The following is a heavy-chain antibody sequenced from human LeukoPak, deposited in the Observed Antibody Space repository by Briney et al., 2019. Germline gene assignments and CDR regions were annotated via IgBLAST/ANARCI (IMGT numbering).Heavy chain of an antibody. V-gene: IGHV4-30-2*01. CDR1: GGSISSGGYY. CDR2: IYHSGST. Sequence: SETLSLTCTVSGGSISSGGYYWSWIRQPPGKGLEWIGYIYHSGSTYYNPSLKSRATISVDRSKNQFSLKLSSVTAADTAVYYCARVGYSGYDYYWGQGTLVTVSS. D-gene: IGHD5-12*01. CDR3: ARVGYSGYDYY. J-gene: IGHJ4*02.